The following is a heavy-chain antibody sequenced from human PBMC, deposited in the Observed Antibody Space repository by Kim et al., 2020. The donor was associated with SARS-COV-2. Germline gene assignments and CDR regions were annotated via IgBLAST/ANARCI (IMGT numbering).Heavy chain of an antibody. CDR3: ARAPTLVTAVLADWFDP. D-gene: IGHD2-21*02. CDR2: ISGSGSIT. Sequence: GGSLRLSCVASGFTLSNYEMNWVRLAPGKGLEWVSYISGSGSITYYGASVRGRFTISRDNAKNSLFLKMDSLRAEDTAVYYCARAPTLVTAVLADWFDPWGQGTQVTVSS. CDR1: GFTLSNYE. V-gene: IGHV3-48*03. J-gene: IGHJ5*02.